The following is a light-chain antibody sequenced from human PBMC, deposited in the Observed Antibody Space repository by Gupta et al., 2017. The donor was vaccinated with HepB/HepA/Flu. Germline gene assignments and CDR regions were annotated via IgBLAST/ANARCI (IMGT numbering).Light chain of an antibody. Sequence: AIQMTQSPSSLSAFAGDRVTITCRASQDIKNNLGWYQQEPGKAPKLLINGASTLQSGVPSRFSGSGSGSDYTLTISSLQPEDLGTYYCRQEDSYPITFGGGTKVEI. CDR1: QDIKNN. CDR3: RQEDSYPIT. CDR2: GAS. J-gene: IGKJ4*01. V-gene: IGKV1-6*01.